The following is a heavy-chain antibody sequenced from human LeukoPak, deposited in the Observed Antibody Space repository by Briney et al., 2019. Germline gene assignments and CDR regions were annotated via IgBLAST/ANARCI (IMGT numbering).Heavy chain of an antibody. D-gene: IGHD5-24*01. CDR3: ARDHITGYNNYMFDP. V-gene: IGHV1-18*04. J-gene: IGHJ5*02. Sequence: PVASVKVSCKASGYTFTGYYMHWVRQAPGQGLEWMGWISGHNTNTNYAQNLRDRVTMTTDTSTSTAYMELRSLRSDDTAVYYCARDHITGYNNYMFDPWGQGTLVTVSS. CDR1: GYTFTGYY. CDR2: ISGHNTNT.